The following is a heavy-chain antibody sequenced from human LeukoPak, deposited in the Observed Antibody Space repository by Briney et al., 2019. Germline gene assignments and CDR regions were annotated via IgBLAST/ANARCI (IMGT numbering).Heavy chain of an antibody. J-gene: IGHJ5*02. CDR1: GYTFTSYY. CDR2: INPSGGST. CDR3: ARGGVVPGWFDP. D-gene: IGHD3-3*01. Sequence: ASVKVSCKASGYTFTSYYMHWVRQAPGQGLEWMGIINPSGGSTSYAQKFQGRVTITADESTSTAYMELSSLRSEDTAVYYCARGGVVPGWFDPWGQGTLVTVSS. V-gene: IGHV1-46*01.